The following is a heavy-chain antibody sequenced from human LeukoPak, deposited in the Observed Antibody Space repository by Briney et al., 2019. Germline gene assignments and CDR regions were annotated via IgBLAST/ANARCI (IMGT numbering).Heavy chain of an antibody. Sequence: GGSLRLSCAASGFTFSSYSMNWVRQAPGKGLEWVSYISSSSSTIYYADSVKGRFTISRDNAKNSLSLQMNSLRAEDTAVYYCARDGLAAATLHWCFDLWGRGTLVTVSS. V-gene: IGHV3-48*04. J-gene: IGHJ2*01. CDR2: ISSSSSTI. CDR3: ARDGLAAATLHWCFDL. D-gene: IGHD6-25*01. CDR1: GFTFSSYS.